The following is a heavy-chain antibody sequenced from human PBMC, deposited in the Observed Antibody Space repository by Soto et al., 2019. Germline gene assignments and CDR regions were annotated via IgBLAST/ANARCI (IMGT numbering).Heavy chain of an antibody. CDR1: GFTFSSYA. Sequence: PGGSLRLSCAASGFTFSSYAMHWVRQAPGKGLEWVAVISYDGSNKYYADSVKGRFTISRDNSKNTLYLQMNSLRAEDTAAYYCARVELDLYPPFDYWGQGTLVTVSS. D-gene: IGHD1-7*01. J-gene: IGHJ4*02. CDR3: ARVELDLYPPFDY. V-gene: IGHV3-30-3*01. CDR2: ISYDGSNK.